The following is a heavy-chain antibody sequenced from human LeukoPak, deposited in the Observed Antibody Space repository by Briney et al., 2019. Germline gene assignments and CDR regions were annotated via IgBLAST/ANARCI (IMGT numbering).Heavy chain of an antibody. D-gene: IGHD1-14*01. CDR2: IKEDGSEK. CDR3: ARARIDY. J-gene: IGHJ4*02. Sequence: PGGSLRLSCVGSGFTFSSYWTTWVRQAPGKGLEGVANIKEDGSEKYSVDSVKGRFTISRDNAKNLLYLQMSSLRAEDTAVYYCARARIDYWGQGTLVTVSS. V-gene: IGHV3-7*04. CDR1: GFTFSSYW.